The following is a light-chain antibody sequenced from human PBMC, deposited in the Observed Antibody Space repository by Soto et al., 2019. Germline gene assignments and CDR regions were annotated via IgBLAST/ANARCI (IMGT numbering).Light chain of an antibody. CDR2: AAS. Sequence: DIQMTQSPSSVSASVGDRVTISCQASQGISRSLAWYQQKPGKAPKLLIYAASSLQSGVPSRFSGSGFGTDFTLTISSLQPEDSAIYYCQQGNTFPLTFGGGTKVDIK. J-gene: IGKJ4*01. CDR3: QQGNTFPLT. V-gene: IGKV1D-12*01. CDR1: QGISRS.